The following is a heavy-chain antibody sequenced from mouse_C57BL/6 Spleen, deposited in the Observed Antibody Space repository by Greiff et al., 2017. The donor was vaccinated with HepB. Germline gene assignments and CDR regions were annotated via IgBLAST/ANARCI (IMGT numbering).Heavy chain of an antibody. CDR2: IDPENGDT. CDR3: TTRDGKLSI. D-gene: IGHD1-1*01. J-gene: IGHJ2*01. CDR1: GFNIKDDY. Sequence: DVQLVESGAELVRPGASVKLSCTASGFNIKDDYMHWVKQRPEQGLEWIGWIDPENGDTEYASKFQGKATITADTSSNTAYLQLSSLTSEDTAVYYCTTRDGKLSIWGQGTTLTVSS. V-gene: IGHV14-4*01.